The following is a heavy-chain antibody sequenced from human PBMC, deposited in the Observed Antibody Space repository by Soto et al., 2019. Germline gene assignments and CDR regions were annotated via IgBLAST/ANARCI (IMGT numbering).Heavy chain of an antibody. CDR2: ISSSSSTI. Sequence: PGGSLRLSCAASGFTFSSYSMNWVSQAPGKGLEWVSSISSSSSTIYYADSVTGRLTISRDNAKNSLYLQMNRQRDADPAVYYCARGCYYDFWSGYYTTDDAFDIWGQGTMVTVSS. D-gene: IGHD3-3*01. J-gene: IGHJ3*02. V-gene: IGHV3-48*02. CDR1: GFTFSSYS. CDR3: ARGCYYDFWSGYYTTDDAFDI.